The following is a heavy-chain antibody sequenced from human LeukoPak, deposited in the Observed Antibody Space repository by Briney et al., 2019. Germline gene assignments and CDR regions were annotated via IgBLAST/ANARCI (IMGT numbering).Heavy chain of an antibody. CDR1: GYTFTGYY. CDR2: INPNSGGT. J-gene: IGHJ4*02. CDR3: ARGDYYGGYFYSC. V-gene: IGHV1-2*02. D-gene: IGHD4-17*01. Sequence: ASVKVSCKASGYTFTGYYMHWVRQAPGQGLAWMGWINPNSGGTNYAQKFQGRVTMTRDTSISTAYMELSRLRSDDTAVYYCARGDYYGGYFYSCWGQGTLVTVSS.